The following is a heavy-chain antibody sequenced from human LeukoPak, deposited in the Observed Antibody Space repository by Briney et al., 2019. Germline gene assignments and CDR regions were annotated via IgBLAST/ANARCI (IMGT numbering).Heavy chain of an antibody. V-gene: IGHV1-69*13. CDR3: ARGPCTGGVCFNAFDI. Sequence: GASVKVSCKASGGTFSSYAISWVRQAPGQGLEWMGGIIPIFGTANYAQKFQRRVTITADESTSTAYMELSSLRSEDTAVYYCARGPCTGGVCFNAFDIWGQGTMVTVSS. J-gene: IGHJ3*02. CDR1: GGTFSSYA. CDR2: IIPIFGTA. D-gene: IGHD2-8*02.